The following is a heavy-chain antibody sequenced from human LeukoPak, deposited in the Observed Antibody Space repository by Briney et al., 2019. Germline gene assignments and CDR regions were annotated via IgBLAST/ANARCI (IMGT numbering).Heavy chain of an antibody. J-gene: IGHJ4*02. V-gene: IGHV3-9*01. D-gene: IGHD1-26*01. Sequence: GGSLRLSCATSGFNFDRYTIHWVRQAPGKGLEWVSGISWNSGSIGYADSVKGRFTISRDNAKNSLYLQMNSLRAEDTALYYCAKDLRYSGSSPFDYWGQGTLVTVSS. CDR3: AKDLRYSGSSPFDY. CDR1: GFNFDRYT. CDR2: ISWNSGSI.